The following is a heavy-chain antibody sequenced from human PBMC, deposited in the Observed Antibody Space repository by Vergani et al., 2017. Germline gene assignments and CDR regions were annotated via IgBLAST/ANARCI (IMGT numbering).Heavy chain of an antibody. CDR2: IYYSGST. Sequence: QVQLQESGPGLVKPSETLSLTCTVSGGSISSYYWSWIRQPPGKGLEWIGYIYYSGSTNYNPSLKSRVTISVDTSKNQFSLKLSSVTAADTAVYYCARIGYSGYEIDYWGQGTLVTV. D-gene: IGHD5-12*01. V-gene: IGHV4-59*01. CDR3: ARIGYSGYEIDY. J-gene: IGHJ4*02. CDR1: GGSISSYY.